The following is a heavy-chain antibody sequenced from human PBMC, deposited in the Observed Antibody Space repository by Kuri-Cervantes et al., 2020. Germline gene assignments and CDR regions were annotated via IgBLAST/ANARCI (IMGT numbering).Heavy chain of an antibody. Sequence: GGSLRLSCAASGFTFSSYSMNWVRQAPGKGLEWVSYISSSSSTIYYADSVKGRFTISRDNAKNSLYLQMNSLRAEDTAVYYCARDALQTYYYDSSGYYPLDYWGQGTLVTVSS. D-gene: IGHD3-22*01. CDR3: ARDALQTYYYDSSGYYPLDY. J-gene: IGHJ4*02. V-gene: IGHV3-48*01. CDR2: ISSSSSTI. CDR1: GFTFSSYS.